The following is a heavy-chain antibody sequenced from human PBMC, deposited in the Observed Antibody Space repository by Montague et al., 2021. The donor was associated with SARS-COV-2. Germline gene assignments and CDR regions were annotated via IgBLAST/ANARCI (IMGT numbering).Heavy chain of an antibody. CDR2: INHSGTT. CDR1: GGSFSGYY. CDR3: ARWDPQTLTLIGLRGKSASDY. J-gene: IGHJ4*02. D-gene: IGHD4-23*01. V-gene: IGHV4-34*01. Sequence: SDTLSLTCAVYGGSFSGYYWTWIRQSPGKGLEWIAEINHSGTTNYNFNPSLRSRVTISVDTSKSQFSLKLSSVTAADTGVYYCARWDPQTLTLIGLRGKSASDYWGQGTLVIVSS.